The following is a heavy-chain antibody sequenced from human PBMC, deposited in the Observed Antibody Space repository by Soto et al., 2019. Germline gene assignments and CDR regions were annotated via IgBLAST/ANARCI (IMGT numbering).Heavy chain of an antibody. D-gene: IGHD2-15*01. CDR1: GDSIGSRSFS. CDR2: LYYSEST. V-gene: IGHV4-39*01. Sequence: SETLSLTCTVSGDSIGSRSFSWGWIRQPPGKGLEWIGSLYYSESTYYNPSLKSRVTISADTSKNQFSLRLSSVTASDSAVYYCARHGRISDFDYWGQGTLVTVSS. CDR3: ARHGRISDFDY. J-gene: IGHJ4*02.